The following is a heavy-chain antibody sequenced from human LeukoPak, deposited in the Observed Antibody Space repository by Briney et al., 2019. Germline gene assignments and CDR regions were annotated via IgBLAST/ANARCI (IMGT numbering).Heavy chain of an antibody. Sequence: GGSLRLSCAASGFTFSSNTMNWVRQAPGKGLEWVSSISSSSSYMKYADSVRGRFTISRDNAKNSLYLQMNSLRAEDTAVYYCARGDSGSYYFDYWGQGTLVTVSS. J-gene: IGHJ4*02. CDR3: ARGDSGSYYFDY. V-gene: IGHV3-21*01. CDR1: GFTFSSNT. D-gene: IGHD1-26*01. CDR2: ISSSSSYM.